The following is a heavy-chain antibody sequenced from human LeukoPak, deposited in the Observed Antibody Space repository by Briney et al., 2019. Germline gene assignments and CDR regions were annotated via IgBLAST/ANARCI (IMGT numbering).Heavy chain of an antibody. J-gene: IGHJ4*02. D-gene: IGHD1-7*01. CDR2: ISSDGSNK. V-gene: IGHV3-30*04. CDR3: AKEGLDLDFDY. Sequence: GGSLRLSCAASGFIFSTYAMHWVRQAPGKGLEWVAVISSDGSNKYYADSVKGRFTISRDNSKNTLYLQMNSLRAEDTAVYYCAKEGLDLDFDYWGQGTLVTVSS. CDR1: GFIFSTYA.